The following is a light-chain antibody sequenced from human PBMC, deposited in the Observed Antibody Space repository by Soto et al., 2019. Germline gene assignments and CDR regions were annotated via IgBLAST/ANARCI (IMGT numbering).Light chain of an antibody. CDR1: SSDVGSYNY. V-gene: IGLV2-11*01. Sequence: QSVLTQPPSVSAAPGQRVTISCTGSSSDVGSYNYVSWYQQHPGKAPKVMIYDVSKRPSGVPDRFSGSKSGNTASLTISGLQAEDEADYYCCSYAGSYTFYVFGSGTKVTVL. CDR2: DVS. CDR3: CSYAGSYTFYV. J-gene: IGLJ1*01.